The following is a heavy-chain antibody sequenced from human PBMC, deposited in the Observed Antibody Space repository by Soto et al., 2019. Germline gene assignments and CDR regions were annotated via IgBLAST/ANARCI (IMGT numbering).Heavy chain of an antibody. J-gene: IGHJ3*02. CDR2: ISAYNGNT. Sequence: ASVKVSCKASGYTFTSYGISWVRQAPGQGLEWMGWISAYNGNTNYAQKLQGRVTMTTDTSTSTAYMELRSLRSDDTAVYYCARGSLTMIVPWAFDIWGQGKMVTVSS. D-gene: IGHD3-22*01. V-gene: IGHV1-18*01. CDR3: ARGSLTMIVPWAFDI. CDR1: GYTFTSYG.